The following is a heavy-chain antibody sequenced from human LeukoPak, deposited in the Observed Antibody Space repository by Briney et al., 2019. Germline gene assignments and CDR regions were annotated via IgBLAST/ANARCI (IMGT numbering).Heavy chain of an antibody. CDR3: ARAPLKYSSSWLSYYYYYYGMDV. J-gene: IGHJ6*02. D-gene: IGHD6-13*01. Sequence: ASVKVSCKASEYTFTSYDINWVRQATGQGLEWMGWMNPNSGNTGYTQKFQGRVTMTRNTSISTAYMELSSLRSEDTAVYYCARAPLKYSSSWLSYYYYYYGMDVWGQGTTVTVSS. V-gene: IGHV1-8*01. CDR2: MNPNSGNT. CDR1: EYTFTSYD.